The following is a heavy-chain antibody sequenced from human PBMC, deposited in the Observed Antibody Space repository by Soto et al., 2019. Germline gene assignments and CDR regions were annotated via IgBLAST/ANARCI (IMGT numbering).Heavy chain of an antibody. CDR1: GFTFSSYA. V-gene: IGHV3-23*01. CDR2: ISGSGGST. D-gene: IGHD3-10*01. CDR3: AKDRRVVRGVIS. Sequence: EAQLLESGGGLVQPGGSLRLSCAASGFTFSSYAMSWVRQAPGKGLEWVSAISGSGGSTYYADSVKGRFTISRDNSKNTLYLQMNSLRAEDTAVYYCAKDRRVVRGVISWGQGTLVTVSS. J-gene: IGHJ4*02.